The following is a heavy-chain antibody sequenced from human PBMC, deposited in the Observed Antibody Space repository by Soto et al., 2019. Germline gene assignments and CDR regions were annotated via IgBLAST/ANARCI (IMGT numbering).Heavy chain of an antibody. CDR2: IIPMFDTP. D-gene: IGHD1-20*01. Sequence: QVQLVQSGAEVKKPGSSMKVSCKTSGGTFSNYYISWVRQAPGQGLEWMGDIIPMFDTPKYAQKFQGRVTITADKSTSAAYMELSSLRAEDTAVYYCARGYSTGYFDYWGQGTLITVSS. CDR1: GGTFSNYY. CDR3: ARGYSTGYFDY. J-gene: IGHJ4*02. V-gene: IGHV1-69*06.